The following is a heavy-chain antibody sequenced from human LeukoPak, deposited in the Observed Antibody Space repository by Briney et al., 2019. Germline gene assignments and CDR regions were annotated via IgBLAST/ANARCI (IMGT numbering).Heavy chain of an antibody. Sequence: ASVKVSCKASGYTFTGYYMHWVRQAPGQGLEWMGWINPNSGGTNYAQKFQGRVTMTRDTSISTAYMELSRLRSDDTAVYYCAGGVGATPWNWFDPWGQGTLVTVSS. CDR3: AGGVGATPWNWFDP. CDR2: INPNSGGT. D-gene: IGHD1-26*01. J-gene: IGHJ5*02. V-gene: IGHV1-2*02. CDR1: GYTFTGYY.